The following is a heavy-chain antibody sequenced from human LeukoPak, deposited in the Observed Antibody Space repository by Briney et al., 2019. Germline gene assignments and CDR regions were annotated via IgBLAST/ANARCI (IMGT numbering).Heavy chain of an antibody. V-gene: IGHV4-61*02. J-gene: IGHJ4*02. CDR3: ARTPLGILTPSYFDY. CDR2: IYTSGST. Sequence: SETLSLTCTVSGGSISSGSYYWSWIRQPAGKGLEWIGRIYTSGSTNYNPSLKSRVTISVDTSKNQFSLKLSSVTAADTAVYYCARTPLGILTPSYFDYWGQGTLVTVSS. D-gene: IGHD1-14*01. CDR1: GGSISSGSYY.